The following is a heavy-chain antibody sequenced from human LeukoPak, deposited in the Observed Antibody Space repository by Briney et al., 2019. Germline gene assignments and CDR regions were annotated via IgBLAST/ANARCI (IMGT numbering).Heavy chain of an antibody. CDR2: INPNSGAA. CDR3: ARGYNWNYFGY. V-gene: IGHV1-2*02. D-gene: IGHD1-20*01. Sequence: ASVKVSCNASGYTFTGNYIHWVRQAPGQGLEWMGWINPNSGAADYAQKFRGRVTMTGDTSINTAYMDLSRLRFDDTAVYYCARGYNWNYFGYWGQGTLVTVSS. J-gene: IGHJ4*02. CDR1: GYTFTGNY.